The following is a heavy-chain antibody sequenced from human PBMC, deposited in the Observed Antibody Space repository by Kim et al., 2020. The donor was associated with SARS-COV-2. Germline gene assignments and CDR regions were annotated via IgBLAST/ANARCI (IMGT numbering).Heavy chain of an antibody. CDR1: GGTFSSYA. Sequence: SVKVSCKASGGTFSSYAISWVRQAPGQGLEWMGGIIPIFGTANYAQKFQGRVTITADESTSTAYMELSSLRSEDTAVYYCAREGGYYYDSSGYSFFDYWGQGTLVTVSS. CDR2: IIPIFGTA. V-gene: IGHV1-69*13. CDR3: AREGGYYYDSSGYSFFDY. D-gene: IGHD3-22*01. J-gene: IGHJ4*02.